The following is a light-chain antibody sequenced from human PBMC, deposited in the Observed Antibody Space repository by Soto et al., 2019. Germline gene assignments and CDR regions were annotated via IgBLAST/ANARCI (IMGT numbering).Light chain of an antibody. J-gene: IGLJ3*02. CDR3: ETWDSYTRV. V-gene: IGLV4-60*02. CDR2: LEGSGSH. CDR1: SGHSSYI. Sequence: QLVLTQSSSASASLGSSVKLTCTLSSGHSSYIIAWHQQQPGKAPRYLMKLEGSGSHNKGSGVPDRFSGSSSGADRYLTISNLQFEDEADYYCETWDSYTRVFGGGTKLTVL.